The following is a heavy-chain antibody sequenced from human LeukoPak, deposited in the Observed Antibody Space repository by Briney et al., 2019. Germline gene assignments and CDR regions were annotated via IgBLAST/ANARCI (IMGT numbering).Heavy chain of an antibody. J-gene: IGHJ4*02. CDR1: GYRFTSYW. V-gene: IGHV5-10-1*01. D-gene: IGHD2-15*01. CDR3: ARDSPTSQLLSPVESLRGDY. CDR2: IDPSDSYT. Sequence: GESLKISCKGSGYRFTSYWIGWVRQMPGKGLEWMGRIDPSDSYTTYSPSFQGHVTISADRSISTAYLQWRSLKASDTAMYYCARDSPTSQLLSPVESLRGDYWGQGTLVTVPS.